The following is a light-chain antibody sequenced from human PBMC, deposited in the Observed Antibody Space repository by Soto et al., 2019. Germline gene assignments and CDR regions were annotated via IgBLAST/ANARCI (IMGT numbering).Light chain of an antibody. V-gene: IGKV3-20*01. CDR2: GAS. CDR1: QSVSSSY. Sequence: EIVLTQSPGTLSLSPGERATLSCRASQSVSSSYLAWYQQKPGQAPRLLIYGASGRATGIPDRFSGSGSGTDFTLTISSLQAEDVAVYYCQQYYSTPRTFGQGTKVEIK. J-gene: IGKJ1*01. CDR3: QQYYSTPRT.